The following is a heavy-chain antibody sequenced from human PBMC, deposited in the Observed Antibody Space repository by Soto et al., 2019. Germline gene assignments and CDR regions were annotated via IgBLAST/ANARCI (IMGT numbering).Heavy chain of an antibody. CDR3: ARVDTAMVYYYFDY. V-gene: IGHV4-59*01. CDR2: IYYSGST. Sequence: ASETLSLTCTVSGGSISSYYWSWIRQPPGKGLEWIGYIYYSGSTNYNPSLKSRVTISVDTSKNQFSLKLSSVTAADTAVYYCARVDTAMVYYYFDYWGQGTLVTVSS. D-gene: IGHD5-18*01. CDR1: GGSISSYY. J-gene: IGHJ4*02.